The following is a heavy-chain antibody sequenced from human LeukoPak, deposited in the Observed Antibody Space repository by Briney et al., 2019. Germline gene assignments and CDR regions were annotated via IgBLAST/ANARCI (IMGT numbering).Heavy chain of an antibody. Sequence: PGRSLRLSCAASGFTFSSYGMHWVRQAPGKGLEWVAVISYDGSNKYYADSVKGRFTISRDNSKNTLYLQMNSLRAEDTAVYYCAKDRSSHYYYGMGVWGQGTTVTVSS. CDR2: ISYDGSNK. V-gene: IGHV3-30*18. J-gene: IGHJ6*02. CDR3: AKDRSSHYYYGMGV. CDR1: GFTFSSYG.